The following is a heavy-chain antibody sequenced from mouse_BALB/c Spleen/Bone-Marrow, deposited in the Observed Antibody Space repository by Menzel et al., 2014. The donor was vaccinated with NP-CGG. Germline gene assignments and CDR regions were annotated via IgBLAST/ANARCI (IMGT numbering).Heavy chain of an antibody. CDR1: GYTFTSYW. V-gene: IGHV1-69*02. CDR2: IDPSDSYT. J-gene: IGHJ4*01. D-gene: IGHD2-3*01. CDR3: ARWLLRYYAMDD. Sequence: QVQLQQPGPEVVKPGASVKISCKASGYTFTSYWMHWVKRRPGQGLEWIGEIDPSDSYTNYNQKFKGKATLTVDKSSSTAYMQLSSLTSEDSAVYFCARWLLRYYAMDDWGQGTSVTVSS.